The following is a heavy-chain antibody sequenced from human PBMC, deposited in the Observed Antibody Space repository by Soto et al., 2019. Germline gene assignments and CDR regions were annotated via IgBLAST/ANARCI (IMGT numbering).Heavy chain of an antibody. CDR2: IIPIFGTA. CDR1: GGTFSSYA. V-gene: IGHV1-69*06. J-gene: IGHJ4*02. CDR3: ARVRVRGAGPRMDLAQHFDY. Sequence: SVKVPCKASGGTFSSYAISWVRQAPGQGLEWMGGIIPIFGTANYAQKFQGRVTITADKSTSTAYMELSSLRSEDTAVYYCARVRVRGAGPRMDLAQHFDYWGQGTLVTVSS. D-gene: IGHD5-12*01.